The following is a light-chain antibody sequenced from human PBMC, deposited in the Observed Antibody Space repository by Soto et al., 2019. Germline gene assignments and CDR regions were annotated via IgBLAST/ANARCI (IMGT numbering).Light chain of an antibody. V-gene: IGLV2-14*03. Sequence: SALTQPASVSGSPGQSITISCGGTSSDVGAYTYVSWYQQFPGKAPKLILYEVNNRPSGVSNRFSGSKSGTTASLTISGLQPEDEADYYCSAYSDIDTKVFGTGTKVTVL. CDR3: SAYSDIDTKV. CDR1: SSDVGAYTY. CDR2: EVN. J-gene: IGLJ1*01.